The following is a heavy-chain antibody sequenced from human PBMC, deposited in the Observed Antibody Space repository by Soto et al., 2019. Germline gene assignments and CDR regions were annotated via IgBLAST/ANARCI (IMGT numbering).Heavy chain of an antibody. Sequence: GGSLRLSCAASGFTFSSYAMNWVRQAPGKGLEWVSGISGSGGSTYYADSVKGRFTISRDNSKNTLYLQMNSLRAEDTAVYYCAKDDIATRPSWYGFSGYWGQGTLVTVSS. V-gene: IGHV3-23*01. CDR1: GFTFSSYA. D-gene: IGHD6-6*01. CDR2: ISGSGGST. J-gene: IGHJ4*02. CDR3: AKDDIATRPSWYGFSGY.